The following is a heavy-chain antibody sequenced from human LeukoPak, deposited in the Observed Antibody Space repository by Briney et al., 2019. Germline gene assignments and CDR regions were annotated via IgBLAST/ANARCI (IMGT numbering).Heavy chain of an antibody. CDR2: ITSGGDYI. V-gene: IGHV3-21*01. CDR3: ARVGWGRFDY. CDR1: GFTFNTFN. D-gene: IGHD3-16*01. Sequence: GGSLRLSCAASGFTFNTFNMNWVRQAPGKGLEWVSSITSGGDYIYYADSVKGRFTTSRDNAKNSLSLQLNSLRVEDTAVYYCARVGWGRFDYWGQGTLVTVSS. J-gene: IGHJ4*02.